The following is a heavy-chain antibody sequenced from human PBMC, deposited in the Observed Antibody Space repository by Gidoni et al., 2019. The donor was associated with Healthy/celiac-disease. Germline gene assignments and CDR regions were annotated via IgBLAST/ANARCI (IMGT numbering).Heavy chain of an antibody. D-gene: IGHD2-2*01. CDR1: GFTFDDYG. J-gene: IGHJ6*03. CDR2: INWNGGST. Sequence: EVQLVESGGGVVRPGGSLRLSCSASGFTFDDYGMGWVRQAPGKGLEWVSGINWNGGSTGYADSVKGRFTISRDNAKNSLYLQMNSLRAEDTALYHCARVGGCSSTSCYLQYYYYMDVWGKGTTVTVSS. V-gene: IGHV3-20*01. CDR3: ARVGGCSSTSCYLQYYYYMDV.